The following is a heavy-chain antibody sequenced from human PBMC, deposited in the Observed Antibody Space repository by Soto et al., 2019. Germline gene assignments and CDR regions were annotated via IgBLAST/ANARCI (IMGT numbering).Heavy chain of an antibody. CDR2: IYPGDSDT. CDR3: ARQRLERRSDYYYYMDV. J-gene: IGHJ6*03. V-gene: IGHV5-51*01. D-gene: IGHD1-1*01. CDR1: GYSFTSYW. Sequence: EVQLVQSGAEVKKPGESLKISCKGSGYSFTSYWIGWVRQMPGKGLEWMGIIYPGDSDTRYSPSFQGQVTISADKSISTAYLQWSSLKASDTAMYYCARQRLERRSDYYYYMDVWGKGTTVTVSS.